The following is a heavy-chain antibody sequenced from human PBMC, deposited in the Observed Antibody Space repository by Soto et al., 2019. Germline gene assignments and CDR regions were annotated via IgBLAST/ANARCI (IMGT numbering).Heavy chain of an antibody. CDR1: GGSVSSGDYY. V-gene: IGHV4-61*08. CDR3: ASGRRMYYYDSSDYYPFDY. D-gene: IGHD3-22*01. CDR2: IYNSGST. Sequence: SSETLSLTCTVSGGSVSSGDYYWSWIRQPPGKGLEWIGYIYNSGSTKYKPSLKSRVTISVDTSKNQSSLKLRSVTAADTAVYYCASGRRMYYYDSSDYYPFDYWGQGTLVTVSS. J-gene: IGHJ4*02.